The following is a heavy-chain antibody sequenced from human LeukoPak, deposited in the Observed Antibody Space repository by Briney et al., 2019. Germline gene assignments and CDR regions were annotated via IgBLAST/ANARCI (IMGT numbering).Heavy chain of an antibody. V-gene: IGHV4-34*01. CDR3: ARGLASGYPPIPFDY. D-gene: IGHD3-3*01. CDR1: GGACSGYY. Sequence: SEALSLTCAVYGGACSGYYWSWIRQPPGKGLEWIGEINHSGSTNYNPSLKSRVTISVDTSKNQFSLKLSSVTAADTAVYYCARGLASGYPPIPFDYWGQGTQVTVSS. J-gene: IGHJ4*02. CDR2: INHSGST.